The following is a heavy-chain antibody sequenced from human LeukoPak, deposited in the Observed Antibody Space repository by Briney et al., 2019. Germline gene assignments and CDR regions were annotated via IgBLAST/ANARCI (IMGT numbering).Heavy chain of an antibody. V-gene: IGHV1-2*06. D-gene: IGHD3-10*01. J-gene: IGHJ3*02. Sequence: ASVKVSCKASGYTSTGYYMHWVRQAPGQGLEWMGRINPNSGGTNYAQKFQGRVTMTRDTSISTAYMELSRLRSDDTAVYYCARGKPTTYYYGSGSYLSRQDAFDIWGQGTMVTVSS. CDR2: INPNSGGT. CDR1: GYTSTGYY. CDR3: ARGKPTTYYYGSGSYLSRQDAFDI.